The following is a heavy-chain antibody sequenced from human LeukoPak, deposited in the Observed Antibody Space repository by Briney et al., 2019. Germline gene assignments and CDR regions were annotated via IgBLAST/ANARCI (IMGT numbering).Heavy chain of an antibody. J-gene: IGHJ4*02. V-gene: IGHV3-23*01. CDR2: ISGSGGST. Sequence: GGSLRLSCAASGFTFSSYAMSWVRQAPGKGLEWVSAISGSGGSTYYADSVKGRFTISRDNSKNTLYPQMNSLRAEDTAVYYCANLPSVTTLDYWGQGTLVTVSS. CDR3: ANLPSVTTLDY. D-gene: IGHD4-17*01. CDR1: GFTFSSYA.